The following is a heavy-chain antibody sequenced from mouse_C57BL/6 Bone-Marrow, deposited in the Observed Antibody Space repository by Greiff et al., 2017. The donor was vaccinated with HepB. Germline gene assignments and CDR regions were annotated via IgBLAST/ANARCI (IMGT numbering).Heavy chain of an antibody. CDR3: ARGVGNPSWFAY. J-gene: IGHJ3*01. CDR2: IGPGSGST. D-gene: IGHD2-1*01. V-gene: IGHV1-81*01. CDR1: GYTFTSYG. Sequence: QVQLKQSGAELARPGASVKLSCKASGYTFTSYGISWVKQRTGQGLEWIGKIGPGSGSTYYNEKFKGKATLTADKSSSTAYMQRSSLTSEDSAVDVCARGVGNPSWFAYWGQGTLVTVSA.